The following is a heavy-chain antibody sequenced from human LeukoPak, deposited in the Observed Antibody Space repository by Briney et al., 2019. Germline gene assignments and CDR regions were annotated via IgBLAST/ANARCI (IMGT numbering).Heavy chain of an antibody. CDR2: ISKDGSDK. Sequence: GRSLRLSCAVSGITFSNYGMHWVRQAPGKGLEWVAVISKDGSDKYYPGSVRGRFTISRDNSKNTIYLQMDSLRAEDTAIYYCARDYWWNYDYWGQGTLVTVSS. J-gene: IGHJ4*02. CDR3: ARDYWWNYDY. D-gene: IGHD1-7*01. CDR1: GITFSNYG. V-gene: IGHV3-30*03.